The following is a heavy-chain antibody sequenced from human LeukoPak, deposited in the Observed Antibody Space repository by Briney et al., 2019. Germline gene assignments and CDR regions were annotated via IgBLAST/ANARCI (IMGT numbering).Heavy chain of an antibody. CDR3: AREKTVLHYYYGMDV. CDR2: IYASGSVSSSGST. J-gene: IGHJ6*02. CDR1: GGSFSPYY. Sequence: PSETLSLTCNVSGGSFSPYYWSWVRQPAGKGLEWIGRIYASGSVSSSGSTNYNPSLKSRVTMSVDTSKKQFSLRLNSVTAPDMAVYYCAREKTVLHYYYGMDVWGQGTTVTVSS. D-gene: IGHD4-17*01. V-gene: IGHV4-4*07.